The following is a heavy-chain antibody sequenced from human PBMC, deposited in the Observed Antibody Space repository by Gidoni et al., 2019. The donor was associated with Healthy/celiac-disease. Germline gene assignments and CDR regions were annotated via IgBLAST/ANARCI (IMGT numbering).Heavy chain of an antibody. CDR3: AKDPPTRLWCGELSWFDP. J-gene: IGHJ5*02. V-gene: IGHV3-23*01. CDR2: ISGSGGST. D-gene: IGHD3-10*01. CDR1: GFPFSSSA. Sequence: EVQLLESGGGLVQPGGSLRLSCAASGFPFSSSALSWVRQAPGKGLEWVSAISGSGGSTYYADSVKGRFTTSRDNSKNTLDLQMNSMRDEDTAVYDCAKDPPTRLWCGELSWFDPWGQGTLVTVSS.